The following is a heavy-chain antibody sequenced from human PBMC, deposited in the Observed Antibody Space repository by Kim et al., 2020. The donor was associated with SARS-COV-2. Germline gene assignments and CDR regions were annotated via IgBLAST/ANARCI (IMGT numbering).Heavy chain of an antibody. CDR3: ARSLRRESAK. V-gene: IGHV3-48*02. D-gene: IGHD3-10*01. Sequence: TRDYAEPVEGRFTISRDNGKNSLYLQMNSLRDEDTAVYYWARSLRRESAKWGQGTLVTVSS. CDR2: TR. J-gene: IGHJ4*02.